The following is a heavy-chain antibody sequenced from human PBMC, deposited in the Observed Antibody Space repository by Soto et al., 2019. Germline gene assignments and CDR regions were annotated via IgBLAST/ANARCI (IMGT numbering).Heavy chain of an antibody. V-gene: IGHV3-23*01. CDR1: GFTFSSYA. J-gene: IGHJ4*02. CDR2: ISGSGGYT. Sequence: PGESLKISCAASGFTFSSYAMSWVRQAPGRGLEWVSGISGSGGYTWYADSVKGRFTFSRDNSKNTLYLQMNSLRAEDTAVYYCAKRNIPAVPQAVDYWGQGTLVTVSS. CDR3: AKRNIPAVPQAVDY.